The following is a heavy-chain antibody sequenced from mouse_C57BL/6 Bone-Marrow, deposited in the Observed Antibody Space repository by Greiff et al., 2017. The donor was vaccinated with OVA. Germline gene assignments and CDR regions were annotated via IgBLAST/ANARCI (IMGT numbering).Heavy chain of an antibody. D-gene: IGHD1-1*01. CDR1: GFSLSTFGMG. Sequence: QVTLKVCGPGILQPSQTLSLTCSFSGFSLSTFGMGVGWIRQPSGKGLEWLAHIWWDDDKYYNTALKRWLTISKDTSKNQVFLKIANVDTADTATYYCSRIPITTVVDFDYWGQGTTLTVSS. J-gene: IGHJ2*01. CDR2: IWWDDDK. V-gene: IGHV8-8*01. CDR3: SRIPITTVVDFDY.